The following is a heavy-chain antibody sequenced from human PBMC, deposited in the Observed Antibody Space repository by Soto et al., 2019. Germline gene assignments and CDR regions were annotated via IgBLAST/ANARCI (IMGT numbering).Heavy chain of an antibody. CDR1: GFTFRTYG. CDR2: ISSSGSFI. CDR3: AREPEGIAAALDY. D-gene: IGHD6-13*01. J-gene: IGHJ4*02. V-gene: IGHV3-21*01. Sequence: GGSLRLSCAASGFTFRTYGMNWVRRAPGGGLEWVASISSSGSFIYYADSVKGRFTISRDDAEKSLYLQMNSLRAEDTALYYCAREPEGIAAALDYWGQGTLVTDSS.